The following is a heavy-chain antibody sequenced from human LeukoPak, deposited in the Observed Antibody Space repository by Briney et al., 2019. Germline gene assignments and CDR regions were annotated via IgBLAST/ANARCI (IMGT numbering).Heavy chain of an antibody. V-gene: IGHV1-2*02. J-gene: IGHJ4*02. CDR3: ARGGYYDILTGYYRHLDY. CDR2: INPNSGGT. Sequence: ASVKVSCKASGYTLTGYYMYWVRQAPGQGLECMGWINPNSGGTNYAQKFQGRVTMTRDTSISTAYTELSRLRSDDTAVYYCARGGYYDILTGYYRHLDYWGQGTLVTVSS. CDR1: GYTLTGYY. D-gene: IGHD3-9*01.